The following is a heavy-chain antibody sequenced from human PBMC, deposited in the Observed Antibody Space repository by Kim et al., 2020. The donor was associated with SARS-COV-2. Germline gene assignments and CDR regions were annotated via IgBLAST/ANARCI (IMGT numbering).Heavy chain of an antibody. CDR3: AKSSLVPYCGGDCYSRGFDY. D-gene: IGHD2-21*02. J-gene: IGHJ4*02. CDR2: ISGSGGST. V-gene: IGHV3-23*01. Sequence: GGSLRLSCAASGFTFSSYAMSWVRQAPGKGLEWVSAISGSGGSTYYADSVKGRFTISRDNSKNTLYLQMNSLRAEDTAVYYCAKSSLVPYCGGDCYSRGFDYWGQGTLVTVSS. CDR1: GFTFSSYA.